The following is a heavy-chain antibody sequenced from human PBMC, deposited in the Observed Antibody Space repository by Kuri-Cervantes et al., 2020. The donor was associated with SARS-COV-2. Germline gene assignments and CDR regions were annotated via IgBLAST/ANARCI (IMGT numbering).Heavy chain of an antibody. D-gene: IGHD5-18*01. V-gene: IGHV3-15*07. CDR2: IKSKTDGGTT. CDR3: TTVGTGYSYGFDYYGMDV. Sequence: GRSLRLSCAASGFTSSNDWMNWVRQAPGKGLEWVGRIKSKTDGGTTDYAAPVKGRFTISRDDSKNTLYLQMNSLKTEDTAVYYCTTVGTGYSYGFDYYGMDVWGQGTTVTVSS. J-gene: IGHJ6*02. CDR1: GFTSSNDW.